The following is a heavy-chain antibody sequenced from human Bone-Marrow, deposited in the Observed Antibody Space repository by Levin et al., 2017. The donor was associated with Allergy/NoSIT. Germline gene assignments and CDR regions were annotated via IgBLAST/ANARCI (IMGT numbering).Heavy chain of an antibody. CDR3: ARGVNAGVDY. Sequence: VASVKVSCKASGYTFTSLDINWVRQDTGQGLEWMGWMSPSRGDAGYAQKFQGRVTMTRDTSINTAYMELSSLTSEDTAIYYCARGVNAGVDYWGQGTLVTVSS. V-gene: IGHV1-8*01. J-gene: IGHJ4*02. D-gene: IGHD1-1*01. CDR1: GYTFTSLD. CDR2: MSPSRGDA.